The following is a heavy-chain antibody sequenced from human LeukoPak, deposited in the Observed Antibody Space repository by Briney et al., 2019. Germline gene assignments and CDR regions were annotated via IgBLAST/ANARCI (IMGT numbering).Heavy chain of an antibody. D-gene: IGHD6-13*01. CDR3: ARVARSGSSWYGWFDP. CDR1: GGTFSSYA. CDR2: IIPIFGTA. Sequence: SVKVSCKASGGTFSSYATSWVRQAPGQGLEWMGGIIPIFGTANYAQKFQGRVTITADKSTSTAYMELSSLRSEDTAVYYCARVARSGSSWYGWFDPWGQGTLVTVSS. V-gene: IGHV1-69*06. J-gene: IGHJ5*02.